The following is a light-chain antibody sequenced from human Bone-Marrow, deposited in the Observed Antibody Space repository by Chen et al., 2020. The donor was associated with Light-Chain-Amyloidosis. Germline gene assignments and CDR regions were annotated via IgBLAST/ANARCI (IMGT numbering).Light chain of an antibody. J-gene: IGLJ1*01. V-gene: IGLV2-14*01. CDR2: EVT. CDR1: SSDVGGDNH. CDR3: SSYTITNTLV. Sequence: QSALPQPASVSGSPGQPITIPCTGTSSDVGGDNHVSWYQQHPDQAPKLMIYEVTNRPSWVPARFSGSKSDNTASLTISVLQTEDEADYFCSSYTITNTLVFGSGTRVTVL.